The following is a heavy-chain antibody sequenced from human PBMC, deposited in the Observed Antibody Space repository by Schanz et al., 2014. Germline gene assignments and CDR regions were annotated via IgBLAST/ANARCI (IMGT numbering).Heavy chain of an antibody. V-gene: IGHV4-4*07. D-gene: IGHD3-22*01. CDR2: ISTSGST. J-gene: IGHJ4*02. Sequence: QVQVQESGPGLVKPSETLSLTCTVSGGSMSSFYWNWIRQPAGKGLEWIGRISTSGSTNYNPSLRGRVSMSIGTSKTHFSLRLSSLTAADTAVYYCATWRGDDSGGHGQFDYWGQGALVTVSS. CDR3: ATWRGDDSGGHGQFDY. CDR1: GGSMSSFY.